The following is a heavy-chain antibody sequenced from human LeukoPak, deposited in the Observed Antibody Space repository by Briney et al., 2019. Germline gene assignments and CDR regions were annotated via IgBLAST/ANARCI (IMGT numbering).Heavy chain of an antibody. CDR3: VRHGTGSYFEY. J-gene: IGHJ4*02. V-gene: IGHV4-59*08. Sequence: PSETLSLTCTVSGGSSSTYYWSWIRQPPGKGLEWIGYIYYSGSTNYNPSLRSRVTISVDTSKNQFSLELTSVTAPDTAVYYCVRHGTGSYFEYWGQGTLVTVSS. CDR1: GGSSSTYY. CDR2: IYYSGST. D-gene: IGHD3/OR15-3a*01.